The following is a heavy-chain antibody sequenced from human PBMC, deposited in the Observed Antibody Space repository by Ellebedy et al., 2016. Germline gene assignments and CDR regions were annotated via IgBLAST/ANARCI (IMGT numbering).Heavy chain of an antibody. CDR3: ARDRLEWVGKYYYGLDV. V-gene: IGHV3-53*01. CDR1: GVIVYTNY. CDR2: ISSGGDT. D-gene: IGHD1-26*01. Sequence: GGSLRLXCAASGVIVYTNYMTWVRQAPGKGLEWVSAISSGGDTHYADSVKGRYTGSRDNSKNTLYLQMNSLRVEDTGVYFCARDRLEWVGKYYYGLDVWGQGTTVTVSS. J-gene: IGHJ6*02.